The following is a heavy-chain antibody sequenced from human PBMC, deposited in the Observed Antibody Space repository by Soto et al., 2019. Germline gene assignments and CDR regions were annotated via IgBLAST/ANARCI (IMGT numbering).Heavy chain of an antibody. J-gene: IGHJ6*02. CDR2: ISYDGSNK. Sequence: GGSLRLSCAASGFTFSSYAMHWVRQAPGKGLEWVAVISYDGSNKYYADSVKGRFTIPRDNSKNTLYLQMNSLRAEDTAVYYCARSNGASRYYDFWSGQYYYGLDVWGQGTTVTVSS. CDR1: GFTFSSYA. V-gene: IGHV3-30-3*01. CDR3: ARSNGASRYYDFWSGQYYYGLDV. D-gene: IGHD3-3*01.